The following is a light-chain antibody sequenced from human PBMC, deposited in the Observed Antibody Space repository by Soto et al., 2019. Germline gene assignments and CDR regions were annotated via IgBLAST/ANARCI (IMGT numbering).Light chain of an antibody. V-gene: IGKV1-27*01. CDR2: AAS. J-gene: IGKJ3*01. CDR1: QGISNY. Sequence: DIQMTQSPSSLSASVGDSVTITCRASQGISNYLAWYQQKPGKVPRLLIYAASTLQLGVPSRFSGSGFGTDFTLTTSSLQREDVATYYCQKQGGAPPVTFGPGTKVVIK. CDR3: QKQGGAPPVT.